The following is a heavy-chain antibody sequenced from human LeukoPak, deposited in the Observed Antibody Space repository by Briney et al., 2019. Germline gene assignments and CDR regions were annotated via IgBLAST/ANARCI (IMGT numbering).Heavy chain of an antibody. CDR1: GYTFTSYG. J-gene: IGHJ4*02. V-gene: IGHV1-18*01. D-gene: IGHD2-2*02. Sequence: GASVKVSCKASGYTFTSYGISWVRQAPGQGLEWMGWISAYNGNTNYAQKLQGRVTMTTDTSTSTAYMELRSLRSDDTAVYYCARGTRGVPAAITSFDYWGQGTLVTVSS. CDR3: ARGTRGVPAAITSFDY. CDR2: ISAYNGNT.